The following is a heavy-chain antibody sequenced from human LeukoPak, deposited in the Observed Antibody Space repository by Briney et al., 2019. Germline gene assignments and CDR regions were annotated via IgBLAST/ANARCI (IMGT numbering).Heavy chain of an antibody. CDR2: IIHIFGAA. CDR3: ANGGDDYDFWSGLSSWFDP. CDR1: GGTFSSYA. J-gene: IGHJ5*02. Sequence: SVKVSCKASGGTFSSYAISWVRQAPGQGLEWIGGIIHIFGAANYAQKFQGRVTITTDESTSTAYMELSSLRSEDTAVYYCANGGDDYDFWSGLSSWFDPWGQGTLVTVSS. D-gene: IGHD3-3*01. V-gene: IGHV1-69*05.